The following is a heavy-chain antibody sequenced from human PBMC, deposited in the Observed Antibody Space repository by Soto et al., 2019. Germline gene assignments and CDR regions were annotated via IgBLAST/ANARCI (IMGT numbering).Heavy chain of an antibody. J-gene: IGHJ6*03. CDR2: ISSSSSYI. D-gene: IGHD3-3*01. CDR1: GFTFSSYS. Sequence: EVQLVESGGGLVKPGGSLRLSCAASGFTFSSYSMNWVRQAPGKGLEWVSSISSSSSYIYYADSVKGRFTISRDNAKNSLYLQMNSLRAEDTAVYYCATTRVTIFGANYYMDVWGKGTTVTVSS. V-gene: IGHV3-21*01. CDR3: ATTRVTIFGANYYMDV.